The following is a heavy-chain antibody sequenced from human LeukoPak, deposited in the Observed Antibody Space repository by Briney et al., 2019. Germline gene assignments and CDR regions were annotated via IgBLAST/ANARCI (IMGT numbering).Heavy chain of an antibody. CDR1: GGSFSGYY. CDR2: IYDSGNT. D-gene: IGHD6-19*01. Sequence: SETLSLTCAVYGGSFSGYYWSWIRQPPGKGLEWIGYIYDSGNTNYNPSLKTRVTISADSCKNQLSLNLTSVTAADTAVYYCARQTKLMGYSSGLGFNYWGQGTLVTVSS. V-gene: IGHV4-59*01. CDR3: ARQTKLMGYSSGLGFNY. J-gene: IGHJ4*02.